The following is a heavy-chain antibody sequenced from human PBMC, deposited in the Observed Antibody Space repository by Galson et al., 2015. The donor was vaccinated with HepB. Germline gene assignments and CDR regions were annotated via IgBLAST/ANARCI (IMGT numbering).Heavy chain of an antibody. D-gene: IGHD1-14*01. CDR2: TYYRSKWYN. Sequence: CAISGDSVSSNSAAWNWIRQSPSRGLEWLGRTYYRSKWYNDYAVSVKSRITINPGTSKNQFSLQLNSVTPEDTAVYYCARGPHRKSYYYYYYMDVWGKGTTVTVSS. V-gene: IGHV6-1*01. J-gene: IGHJ6*03. CDR1: GDSVSSNSAA. CDR3: ARGPHRKSYYYYYYMDV.